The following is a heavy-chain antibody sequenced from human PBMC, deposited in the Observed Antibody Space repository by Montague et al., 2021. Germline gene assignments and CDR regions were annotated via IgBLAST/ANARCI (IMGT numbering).Heavy chain of an antibody. D-gene: IGHD3-3*01. CDR1: RSLINSDYY. Sequence: SETLSLTCTVSRSLINSDYYWCWIRQPPGKGLELIGSIFYSGSTFYNPSLKSRVTISVDTSKNQISLRLSSVTAADTAVYYCARSGFWSGYYPPNYYYGMDVWGQGTTVTVSS. CDR2: IFYSGST. V-gene: IGHV4-38-2*02. J-gene: IGHJ6*02. CDR3: ARSGFWSGYYPPNYYYGMDV.